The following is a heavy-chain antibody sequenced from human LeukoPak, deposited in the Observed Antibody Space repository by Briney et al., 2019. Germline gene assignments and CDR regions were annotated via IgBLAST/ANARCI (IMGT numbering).Heavy chain of an antibody. Sequence: SETLSLTCTVSGGSISSGSYFWSWIRQPAGKGLEWIGRIDTSGSTNYNPSLKSRVTMSADTSKKQFSLKLRSVTAADTAVYYCAREGIYGDYRHWGQGTLVTVSS. V-gene: IGHV4-61*02. D-gene: IGHD4-17*01. CDR2: IDTSGST. CDR3: AREGIYGDYRH. CDR1: GGSISSGSYF. J-gene: IGHJ4*02.